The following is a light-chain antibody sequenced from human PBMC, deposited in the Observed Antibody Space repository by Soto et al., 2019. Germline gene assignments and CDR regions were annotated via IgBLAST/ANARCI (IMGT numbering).Light chain of an antibody. Sequence: TQSPATLSASVGDSVTITCRASQSISSWLAWFQQEPGKAPKLLIYDAYNLEDWVPSRFSGSGSGTDFTLTLSSLQAEDSATYYCKQSFTAPWTFGQGTKVDIK. CDR2: DAY. CDR1: QSISSW. V-gene: IGKV1-5*01. J-gene: IGKJ1*01. CDR3: KQSFTAPWT.